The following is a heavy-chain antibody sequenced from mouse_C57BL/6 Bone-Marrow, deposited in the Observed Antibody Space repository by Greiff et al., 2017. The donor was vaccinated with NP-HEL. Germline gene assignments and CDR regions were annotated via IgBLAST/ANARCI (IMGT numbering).Heavy chain of an antibody. D-gene: IGHD2-3*01. CDR1: GFTFTDYY. CDR2: IRNKANGYTT. J-gene: IGHJ4*01. Sequence: EVNLVESGGGLVQPGGSLSLSCAASGFTFTDYYMSWVRQPPGKALEWLGFIRNKANGYTTEYSASVKGRFTISRDNSQSILYLQMNALRAEDSATYYCARYGYSYYYAMDYWGQGTSVTVSS. CDR3: ARYGYSYYYAMDY. V-gene: IGHV7-3*01.